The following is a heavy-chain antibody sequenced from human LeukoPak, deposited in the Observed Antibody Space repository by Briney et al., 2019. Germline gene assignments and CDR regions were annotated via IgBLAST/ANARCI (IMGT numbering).Heavy chain of an antibody. CDR1: GFTFSSFS. CDR3: ARDAGTGYFDY. J-gene: IGHJ4*02. V-gene: IGHV3-48*02. Sequence: GRSLRLSCVASGFTFSSFSMNWVRQAPGKGLEWISYISASSSTMYYADSVRGRFTISRDNAKNSLSLQINSLRDEDTAVFYCARDAGTGYFDYWGQGTLVTVSS. CDR2: ISASSSTM. D-gene: IGHD1-1*01.